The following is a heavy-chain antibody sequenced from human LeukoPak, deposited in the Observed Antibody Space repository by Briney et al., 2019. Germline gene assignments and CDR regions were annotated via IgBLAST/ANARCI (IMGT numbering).Heavy chain of an antibody. CDR3: AKDLEAYYDSTGSPDH. CDR1: GFTFSNYG. J-gene: IGHJ4*02. CDR2: ISYDGSNK. Sequence: GGSLRLSCAASGFTFSNYGMHWVRQAPGKGLEWVAVISYDGSNKYYANSVKGRFTISRDNSKNTLYLQMNSLRAEDTAVYYCAKDLEAYYDSTGSPDHWGQGTLVTVSS. D-gene: IGHD3-22*01. V-gene: IGHV3-30*18.